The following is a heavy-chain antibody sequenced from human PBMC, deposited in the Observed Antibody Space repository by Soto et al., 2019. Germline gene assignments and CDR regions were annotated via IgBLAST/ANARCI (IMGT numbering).Heavy chain of an antibody. CDR2: IKQDGSEK. V-gene: IGHV3-7*01. CDR1: GFTFSSYW. D-gene: IGHD2-15*01. CDR3: ASRHCSGGSCPLGYFDY. J-gene: IGHJ4*02. Sequence: EVQLVESGGGLVQPGGSLRLSCAASGFTFSSYWMSWLRQAPGKGLEWVANIKQDGSEKYCVDSVKGRLTSSRDNAKNSLYLQMTSLRAEDTAVYYCASRHCSGGSCPLGYFDYWGQGTLVTVSS.